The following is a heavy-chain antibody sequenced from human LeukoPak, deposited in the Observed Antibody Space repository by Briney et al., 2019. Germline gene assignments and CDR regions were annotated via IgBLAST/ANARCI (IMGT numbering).Heavy chain of an antibody. D-gene: IGHD3-10*01. V-gene: IGHV3-48*01. CDR2: ISFSTSTI. Sequence: GGSLRLSCVASGFTFSTYSMNWVRQAPGKGLEWVSYISFSTSTIYYADSVKGRFTISRDNAKNALYLQMNSLRAEDTAMYYCXXXXHYYGSGSPAFDIWGQGTMVTVSS. CDR1: GFTFSTYS. J-gene: IGHJ3*02. CDR3: XXXXHYYGSGSPAFDI.